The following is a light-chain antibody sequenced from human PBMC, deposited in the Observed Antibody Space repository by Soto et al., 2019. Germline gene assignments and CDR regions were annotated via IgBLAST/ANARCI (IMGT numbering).Light chain of an antibody. CDR2: SNN. V-gene: IGLV1-44*01. CDR3: CSYAGSSTFYV. Sequence: QSVLTQPPSASGAPGQRVTISCSGSSSNVGSNTVSWYQQFPGTAPKLLIHSNNKRPSGVPDRFSGSKSGTSASLAISGLQSEDEADYYCCSYAGSSTFYVFGTGTKLTVL. CDR1: SSNVGSNT. J-gene: IGLJ1*01.